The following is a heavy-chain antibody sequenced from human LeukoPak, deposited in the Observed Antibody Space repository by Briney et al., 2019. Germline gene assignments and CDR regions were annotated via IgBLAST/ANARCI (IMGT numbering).Heavy chain of an antibody. V-gene: IGHV4-34*01. CDR3: AIRPLSYGGGWYRFDP. J-gene: IGHJ5*02. D-gene: IGHD6-13*01. Sequence: SETLSLTCTGSGGSISGYYWSWIRQPPGKGLEWIGEINHSGSTNYNPPLKSRVTISVDTSKNQFSLKLSSVTAADTAVYYCAIRPLSYGGGWYRFDPWGKGTLVTVSS. CDR2: INHSGST. CDR1: GGSISGYY.